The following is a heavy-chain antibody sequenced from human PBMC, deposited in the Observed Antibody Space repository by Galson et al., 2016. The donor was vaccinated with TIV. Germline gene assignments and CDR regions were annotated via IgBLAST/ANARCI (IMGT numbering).Heavy chain of an antibody. CDR3: VRDAPTDGSGYSGGYFDS. J-gene: IGHJ4*02. CDR2: ISSYSSYI. Sequence: SLRLSCAASGFTFNTCGMNWVRQAPGKGLECISSISSYSSYIYYADSVRGRFTISRDNAKNSVYLQMSSLRVEDTAVYYCVRDAPTDGSGYSGGYFDSWGQGTLVTVSS. CDR1: GFTFNTCG. D-gene: IGHD3-22*01. V-gene: IGHV3-21*06.